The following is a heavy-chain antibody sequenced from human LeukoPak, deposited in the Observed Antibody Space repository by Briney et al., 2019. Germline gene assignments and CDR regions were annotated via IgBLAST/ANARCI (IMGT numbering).Heavy chain of an antibody. CDR3: ARGSNWLDP. D-gene: IGHD6-6*01. Sequence: PSETLSLTCTVSGASINNYYWSWIRQPPGKGLEWIGYIYYSGSTNYNASLKSRVTISKDTSKNQISLKLTSVTAADTAVYHCARGSNWLDPWGQGTLVTVSS. CDR2: IYYSGST. V-gene: IGHV4-59*01. J-gene: IGHJ5*02. CDR1: GASINNYY.